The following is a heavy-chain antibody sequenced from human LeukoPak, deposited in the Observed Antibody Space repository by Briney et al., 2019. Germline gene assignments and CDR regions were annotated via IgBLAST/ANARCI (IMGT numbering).Heavy chain of an antibody. D-gene: IGHD2-15*01. J-gene: IGHJ3*02. CDR2: IWLDGTNK. Sequence: GGSLRLSCAAAGVTFSIYGMDWVRQPPSKGLEWEALIWLDGTNKLYADSVKSRFTNSRENAENTLYLQMNSLRAEDTAVYYCVREMAAYCNGGSCHPSDAFDIWGQGTILTVSS. CDR1: GVTFSIYG. CDR3: VREMAAYCNGGSCHPSDAFDI. V-gene: IGHV3-33*01.